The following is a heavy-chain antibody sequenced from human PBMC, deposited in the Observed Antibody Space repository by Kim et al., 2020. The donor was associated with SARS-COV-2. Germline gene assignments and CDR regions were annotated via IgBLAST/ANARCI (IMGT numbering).Heavy chain of an antibody. J-gene: IGHJ6*02. CDR2: IYSGGST. D-gene: IGHD6-13*01. Sequence: GGSLRLSCAASGFTVSRNYMSWVRQAPGKGLEWVSVIYSGGSTYYADSVKGRFTISRDNSKNTLYLQMNSLRAEDTAVYYCARGLVGSSGGYGMDVWGPGTTFTVSS. CDR1: GFTVSRNY. CDR3: ARGLVGSSGGYGMDV. V-gene: IGHV3-53*01.